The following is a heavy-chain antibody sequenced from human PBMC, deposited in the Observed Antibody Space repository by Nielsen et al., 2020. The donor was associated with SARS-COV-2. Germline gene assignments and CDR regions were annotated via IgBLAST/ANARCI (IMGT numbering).Heavy chain of an antibody. CDR3: ATLTERGDHSPDGFDI. CDR1: GFTFSTYG. D-gene: IGHD2-21*02. Sequence: GGSLRLSCEASGFTFSTYGIHWVRQAPGKGLEWVAVIWYDGSNKYYGDSVKGRFTISRDNSKNTLWLQMNSLRVEDTAMYYCATLTERGDHSPDGFDIWGQGTMVTVSS. J-gene: IGHJ3*02. V-gene: IGHV3-33*01. CDR2: IWYDGSNK.